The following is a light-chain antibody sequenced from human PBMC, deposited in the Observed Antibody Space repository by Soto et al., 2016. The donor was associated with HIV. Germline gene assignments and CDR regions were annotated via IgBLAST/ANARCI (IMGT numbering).Light chain of an antibody. CDR3: QVWDAGTDLVV. CDR1: SVGSKS. J-gene: IGLJ2*01. CDR2: DDS. Sequence: SYELTQPPSLSVAPRKTARITCGGNSVGSKSVQWYQQKPGQAPILVLYDDSDRPSGIPERFSGSNSGNTATLSISRVEAGDEADYYCQVWDAGTDLVVFGGGTKLTVL. V-gene: IGLV3-21*03.